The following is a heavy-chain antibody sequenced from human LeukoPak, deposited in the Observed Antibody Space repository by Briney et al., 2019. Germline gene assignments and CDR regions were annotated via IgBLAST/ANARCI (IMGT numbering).Heavy chain of an antibody. Sequence: SQTLSLTCAISGDSVSSISVAWNWIRQSPPRGLEWLGRTYYRSKWYYEYAVSVKSRINISPDTSKNQFSLQLTSVTPEDTAVYYCSLARSEYHYGMDVWGQGTTVTVYS. CDR3: SLARSEYHYGMDV. J-gene: IGHJ6*02. CDR2: TYYRSKWYY. V-gene: IGHV6-1*01. D-gene: IGHD3-16*01. CDR1: GDSVSSISVA.